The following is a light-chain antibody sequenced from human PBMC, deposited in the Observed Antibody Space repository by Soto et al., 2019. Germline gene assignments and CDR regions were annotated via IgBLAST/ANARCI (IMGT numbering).Light chain of an antibody. Sequence: EIVLTESPATLSWSPGERATLSCRASQSVSSYLAWYQQKPGQAPRXXIYDASNRATGIPARFSGSGSGTDFTLTISSLQTEDFAVYYCQQRSNWPRTFDQGTKVDIK. CDR1: QSVSSY. J-gene: IGKJ1*01. CDR2: DAS. V-gene: IGKV3-11*01. CDR3: QQRSNWPRT.